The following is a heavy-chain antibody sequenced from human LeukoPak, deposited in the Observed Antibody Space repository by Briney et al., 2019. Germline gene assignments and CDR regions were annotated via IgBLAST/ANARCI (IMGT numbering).Heavy chain of an antibody. Sequence: PSETLSLTCNVSGDSISSYYWSWIRQPPGEGLEWIGYIYYSGITNSDPSLKSRLAMSIDTSKSQFSLTLTSVSAADTAVYFCARGNYYNSGKWPYYFDSWGQGTPVTVSS. CDR3: ARGNYYNSGKWPYYFDS. CDR2: IYYSGIT. J-gene: IGHJ4*02. V-gene: IGHV4-59*08. D-gene: IGHD3-10*01. CDR1: GDSISSYY.